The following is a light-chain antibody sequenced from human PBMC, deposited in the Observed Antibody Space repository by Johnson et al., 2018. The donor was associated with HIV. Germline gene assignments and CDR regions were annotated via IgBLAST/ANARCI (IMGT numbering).Light chain of an antibody. J-gene: IGLJ1*01. Sequence: QSVLTQPPSVSAAPGQKVTFSCSGSSSNIGENFVSWYQHIPGTAPKLLIYDNNKRPSGIPDRFSGSKSGTSATLGLTGLQTGDEADYYCGTWDSSLSAYVFGTGTKVTVL. CDR3: GTWDSSLSAYV. V-gene: IGLV1-51*01. CDR2: DNN. CDR1: SSNIGENF.